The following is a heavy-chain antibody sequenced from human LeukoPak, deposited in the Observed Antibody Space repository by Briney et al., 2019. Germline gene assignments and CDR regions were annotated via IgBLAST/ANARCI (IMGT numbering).Heavy chain of an antibody. CDR2: IYYSGST. J-gene: IGHJ5*02. D-gene: IGHD3-10*01. CDR3: VAVDSLGTMVPP. Sequence: SETLSLTCTVSGYSISSGYYWGWIRQPPGKGLEWIGYIYYSGSTKYNPSLKSRVTISVDMSKNQFFLKLSSVTAADTAVYYCVAVDSLGTMVPPWGQGTLVTVSS. CDR1: GYSISSGYY. V-gene: IGHV4-61*01.